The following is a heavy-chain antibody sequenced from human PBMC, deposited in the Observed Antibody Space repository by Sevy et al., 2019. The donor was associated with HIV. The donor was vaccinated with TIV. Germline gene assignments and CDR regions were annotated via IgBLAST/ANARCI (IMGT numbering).Heavy chain of an antibody. J-gene: IGHJ4*02. CDR3: ARLRWDLVVVPGATPGCYFDS. CDR2: VSHSGNT. Sequence: SETLSLTCTVSGDSINTCYWSWIRQPPGKGLEWIGYVSHSGNTNYNPSLKSRVSMSVDTSTNQFSLKVKSVTAADTAVYYCARLRWDLVVVPGATPGCYFDSWGQGTLVTVSS. CDR1: GDSINTCY. V-gene: IGHV4-59*08. D-gene: IGHD2-2*02.